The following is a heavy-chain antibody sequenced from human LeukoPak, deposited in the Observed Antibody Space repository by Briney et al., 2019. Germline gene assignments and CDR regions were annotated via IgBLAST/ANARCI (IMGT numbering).Heavy chain of an antibody. V-gene: IGHV3-49*03. CDR1: GFTFGDYA. J-gene: IGHJ4*02. Sequence: GGSLRLSCTASGFTFGDYAMSWIRQAPGKGLGWVGFIRSKAYGETADYAASVKGRFTISRDDSKAIAYLQMNSLKTEDTAVYHCTRDRGAYNLYDYWGQGTLVTVSS. D-gene: IGHD1-1*01. CDR3: TRDRGAYNLYDY. CDR2: IRSKAYGETA.